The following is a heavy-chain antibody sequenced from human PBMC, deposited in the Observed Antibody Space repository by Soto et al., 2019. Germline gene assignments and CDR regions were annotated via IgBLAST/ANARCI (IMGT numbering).Heavy chain of an antibody. CDR3: ARDYYGSGSYSYYYYGMDV. CDR2: IYHSGST. Sequence: SETLSLTCAVSGGSISSSNWWSWVRQPPGKGLEWIGEIYHSGSTNYNPSLKSRVTISVDKSKNQFSLKLSSVTAADTAVYYCARDYYGSGSYSYYYYGMDVWGQGTTVTVSS. V-gene: IGHV4-4*02. CDR1: GGSISSSNW. D-gene: IGHD3-10*01. J-gene: IGHJ6*02.